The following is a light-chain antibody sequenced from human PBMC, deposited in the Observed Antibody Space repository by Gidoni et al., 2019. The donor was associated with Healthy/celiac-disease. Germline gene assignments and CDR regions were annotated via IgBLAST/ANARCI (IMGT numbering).Light chain of an antibody. Sequence: EIVMTPSPATLSVSPGERATLSCRASQSVSSNLAWYQQKPGQAPRLLIYGASTRATGIPARFSGSGSGTEFTLTISSLQSEDFAVYYCQQYSNWPPWTFGQGTKVEIK. V-gene: IGKV3-15*01. CDR1: QSVSSN. J-gene: IGKJ1*01. CDR3: QQYSNWPPWT. CDR2: GAS.